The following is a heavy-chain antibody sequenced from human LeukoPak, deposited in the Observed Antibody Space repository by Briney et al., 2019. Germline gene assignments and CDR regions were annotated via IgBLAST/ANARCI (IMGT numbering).Heavy chain of an antibody. CDR1: GGSISSSHYY. CDR3: ARQISDYYYYYIDV. V-gene: IGHV4-39*01. D-gene: IGHD3-10*01. CDR2: IYYSGTT. Sequence: PSETLSLTCTVSGGSISSSHYYWGWIRQTPGKGLEWIGIIYYSGTTYYNPSLESRATISADTSKNQFSLTLRSVTAADTAVYYCARQISDYYYYYIDVWGKGTTVTVSS. J-gene: IGHJ6*03.